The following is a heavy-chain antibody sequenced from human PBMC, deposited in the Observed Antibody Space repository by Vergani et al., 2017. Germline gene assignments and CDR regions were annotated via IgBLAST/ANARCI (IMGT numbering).Heavy chain of an antibody. J-gene: IGHJ4*02. CDR1: GFTFSCYA. CDR2: ISYDGSNK. D-gene: IGHD5-24*01. Sequence: QVQLVESGGGVVQPGRSLRLSCAASGFTFSCYAMHWVRQAPGKGLEWVAVISYDGSNKYYADSVKGRFTISRDNSKNTLYLQMNSLRAEDTAVYYCAREERYYFDYWGQGTLVTVS. V-gene: IGHV3-30-3*01. CDR3: AREERYYFDY.